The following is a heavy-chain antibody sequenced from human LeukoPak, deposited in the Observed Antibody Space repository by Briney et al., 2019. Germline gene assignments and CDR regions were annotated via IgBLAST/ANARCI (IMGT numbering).Heavy chain of an antibody. J-gene: IGHJ5*02. CDR1: GFTFSSYG. Sequence: GGSLRLSCAASGFTFSSYGMHWVRQAPGKGLEWVAFIRYDGSNKYYADSVKGRFTISRDNSKNTLYLQMNSLRAEDTAVYYCAAYSSLENWFDPWGQGTLVTVSS. D-gene: IGHD6-13*01. CDR2: IRYDGSNK. V-gene: IGHV3-30*02. CDR3: AAYSSLENWFDP.